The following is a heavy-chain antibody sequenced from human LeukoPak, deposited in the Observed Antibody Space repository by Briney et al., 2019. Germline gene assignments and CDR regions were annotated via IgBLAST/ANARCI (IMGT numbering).Heavy chain of an antibody. V-gene: IGHV2-5*01. CDR2: IYWNDDK. J-gene: IGHJ4*02. Sequence: SGPTLVNPTQTLTLTCTFSGFSLSTTGVGVDWIRQPPGKALEWLALIYWNDDKRYSPSLKSRLTITKDTSKNQVVLTMTNMDPVDTATYYCSHRRDYGDSSYWGQGTLVTVSS. CDR1: GFSLSTTGVG. D-gene: IGHD4-17*01. CDR3: SHRRDYGDSSY.